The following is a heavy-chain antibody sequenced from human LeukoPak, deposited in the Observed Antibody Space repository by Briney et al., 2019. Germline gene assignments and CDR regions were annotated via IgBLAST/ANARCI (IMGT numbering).Heavy chain of an antibody. V-gene: IGHV5-51*01. D-gene: IGHD3-22*01. Sequence: GGSLQISCQGSGSRFTSYWIGWVRQMPGKGLEWMGIIYPGDSDTRYSPSFQGQVTISADKSISTAYLQWSSLKASDTAMYYCARHVGPTNHDSSGYHFFDYWGQGTLVTVSS. J-gene: IGHJ4*02. CDR1: GSRFTSYW. CDR3: ARHVGPTNHDSSGYHFFDY. CDR2: IYPGDSDT.